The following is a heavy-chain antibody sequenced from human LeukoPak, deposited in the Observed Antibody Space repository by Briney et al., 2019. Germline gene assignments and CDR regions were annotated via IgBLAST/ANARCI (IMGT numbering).Heavy chain of an antibody. CDR2: INAGNGNT. CDR3: ARDPMSYMSSGYYYVPTYYFDY. V-gene: IGHV1-3*03. Sequence: ASVKVSCKASGYTFTSYAMHWVRQAPGQRLEWMGWINAGNGNTKYSQEFQGRVTITRDTSASTAYMELSSLRSEDMAVYYCARDPMSYMSSGYYYVPTYYFDYWGQGTLVTVSS. D-gene: IGHD3-22*01. CDR1: GYTFTSYA. J-gene: IGHJ4*02.